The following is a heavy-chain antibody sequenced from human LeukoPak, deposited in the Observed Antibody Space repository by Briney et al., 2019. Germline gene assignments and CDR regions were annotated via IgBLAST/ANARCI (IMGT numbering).Heavy chain of an antibody. CDR3: AKTLYDNSGYIDY. CDR1: GFTFSSYD. Sequence: PGGSLRLSCAASGFTFSSYDMHWVRQATGKGLEWVSAIGTAGDTYYPGSVKGRFTISRENAKNSLYLQMNSLRAGDTTVYYCAKTLYDNSGYIDYWGQGTLVTVSS. V-gene: IGHV3-13*01. CDR2: IGTAGDT. J-gene: IGHJ4*02. D-gene: IGHD3-22*01.